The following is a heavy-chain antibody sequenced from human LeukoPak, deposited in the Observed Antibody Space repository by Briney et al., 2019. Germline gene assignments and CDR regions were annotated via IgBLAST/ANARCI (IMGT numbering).Heavy chain of an antibody. CDR1: GASINNYY. J-gene: IGHJ5*02. D-gene: IGHD3-10*02. CDR2: VAYSGNS. CDR3: ARVVRGAVTFNRFDP. Sequence: SETLSLTCTVSGASINNYYWSWLRQTPGEGLEWFGFVAYSGNSNYNPSLESRVTISIDTSKNQFSLKLNSVTAADTAMYYCARVVRGAVTFNRFDPWGQGTLVTVSS. V-gene: IGHV4-59*01.